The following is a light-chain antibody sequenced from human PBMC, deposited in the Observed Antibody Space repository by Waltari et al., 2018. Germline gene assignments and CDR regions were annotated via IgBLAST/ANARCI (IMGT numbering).Light chain of an antibody. J-gene: IGKJ1*01. CDR2: DAS. Sequence: EIVLTQSPGTLSLSPGERATLSCRASQSVSRYLAWYQQKPGQAPRLLIYDASSRATVIPDRLSGSGSGTDFSLAISRLEPEDFAVYYCQKYGSLPATFGQGTKVEIK. V-gene: IGKV3-20*01. CDR1: QSVSRY. CDR3: QKYGSLPAT.